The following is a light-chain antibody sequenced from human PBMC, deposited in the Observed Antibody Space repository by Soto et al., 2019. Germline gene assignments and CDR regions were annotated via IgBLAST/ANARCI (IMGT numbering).Light chain of an antibody. CDR3: QSYDSSLSGYV. V-gene: IGLV1-40*01. J-gene: IGLJ1*01. Sequence: QSVLTQPPSVSGAPGQRVTISCTGSSSNIGPTYDVHWYQQLPGTAPKLLIYANTNRPLGVPDRFSGSKSGTSASLAITGLQAEDEADYFCQSYDSSLSGYVFGTGTQLTVL. CDR1: SSNIGPTYD. CDR2: ANT.